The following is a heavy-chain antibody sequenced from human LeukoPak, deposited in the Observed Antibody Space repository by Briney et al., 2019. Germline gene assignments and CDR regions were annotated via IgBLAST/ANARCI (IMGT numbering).Heavy chain of an antibody. CDR3: AKDLAIFGVVIAAGFDY. Sequence: RSGGSLRLSCAASGFTFSSYGMHWVRQAPGKGLEWVAVISYDGSNKYYADSVKGRFTISGDNSKNTLYLQMNSLRAEDTAVYYCAKDLAIFGVVIAAGFDYWGQGTLVTVSS. CDR1: GFTFSSYG. J-gene: IGHJ4*02. CDR2: ISYDGSNK. V-gene: IGHV3-30*18. D-gene: IGHD3-3*01.